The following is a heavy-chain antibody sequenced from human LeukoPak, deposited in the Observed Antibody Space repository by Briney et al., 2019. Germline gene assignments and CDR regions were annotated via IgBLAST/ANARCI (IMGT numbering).Heavy chain of an antibody. J-gene: IGHJ4*02. Sequence: GGSLRLSCAAFGFTFRSFAMSWVRQAPGKGLEWVSGISDSGASGGSTNYADSAKGRFTISRDNSKNTLYLQMNSLGAEDTAVYYCATPPVSAYCGGDCTNDYWGQGTLVTVSS. CDR3: ATPPVSAYCGGDCTNDY. CDR2: ISDSGASGGST. D-gene: IGHD2-21*02. CDR1: GFTFRSFA. V-gene: IGHV3-23*01.